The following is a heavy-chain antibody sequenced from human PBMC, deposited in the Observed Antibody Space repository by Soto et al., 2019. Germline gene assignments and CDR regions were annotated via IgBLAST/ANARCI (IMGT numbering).Heavy chain of an antibody. J-gene: IGHJ4*02. CDR3: AREGPRTDSTSDANFDY. CDR1: GHTFTGYY. CDR2: INPNSGGT. V-gene: IGHV1-2*02. D-gene: IGHD2-2*01. Sequence: GASVKVSCKASGHTFTGYYMHWVRQAPGQGLEWMGWINPNSGGTNYAQKFQGRVTMTRDTSISTAYMELSRLRSDDTAVYYCAREGPRTDSTSDANFDYWGQGTLVTVSS.